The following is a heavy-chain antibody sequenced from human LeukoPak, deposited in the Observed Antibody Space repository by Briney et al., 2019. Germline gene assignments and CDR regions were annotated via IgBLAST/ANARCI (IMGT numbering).Heavy chain of an antibody. CDR1: GDSINTGSHY. J-gene: IGHJ5*01. CDR3: ARQVAVVEPTDPNWFDS. D-gene: IGHD2-21*01. Sequence: PSETLSLTCSVSGDSINTGSHYWGWIRQAPGKGLEWIGSIFYSGRTFYTPSLKSRVTLSLDTSKNQSSLRLTSVTAADTAVYYCARQVAVVEPTDPNWFDSWGQGTLVTVSS. V-gene: IGHV4-39*07. CDR2: IFYSGRT.